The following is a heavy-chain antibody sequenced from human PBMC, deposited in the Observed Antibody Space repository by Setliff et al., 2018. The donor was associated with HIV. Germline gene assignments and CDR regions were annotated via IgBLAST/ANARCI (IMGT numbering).Heavy chain of an antibody. D-gene: IGHD2-8*01. V-gene: IGHV4-31*03. CDR3: ARDSANGKTANLNYLDV. Sequence: SETLSLTCTVSGGSISSSGDYWSWVRQLPGKGLEWIGYIYYTGSTYSNPSLQSRVRISVDTSKNQFSLRLSSVTAADTAVYYCARDSANGKTANLNYLDVWGKGTTVTVSS. J-gene: IGHJ6*03. CDR2: IYYTGST. CDR1: GGSISSSGDY.